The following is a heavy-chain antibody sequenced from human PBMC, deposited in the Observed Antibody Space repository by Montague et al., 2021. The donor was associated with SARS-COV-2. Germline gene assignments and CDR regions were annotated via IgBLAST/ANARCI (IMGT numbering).Heavy chain of an antibody. CDR1: GGSIGSSNW. CDR2: IYHDGNT. V-gene: IGHV4-4*02. J-gene: IGHJ1*01. D-gene: IGHD3-10*01. CDR3: AKLDGGGY. Sequence: SETLSLTYTVSGGSIGSSNWWSWVRQSPGKGLDWIGEIYHDGNTHYKPSLKSRVIMSVDKSKNQFSLRVTSVTAADTAVYYCAKLDGGGYWGQGTLVTVSS.